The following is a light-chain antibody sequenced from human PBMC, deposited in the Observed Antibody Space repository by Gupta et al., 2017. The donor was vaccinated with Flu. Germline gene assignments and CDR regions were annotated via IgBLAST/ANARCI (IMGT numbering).Light chain of an antibody. V-gene: IGLV3-21*03. CDR1: NIDSKS. CDR2: DDS. J-gene: IGLJ3*02. Sequence: KTSRISCEGNNIDSKSVHWYQQSPGKAPVLVVYDDSDRPSGIPERFSGSNSGNTATLTVSGVEAGDEADYYCQVWDTSSGHFWVFGGGTKLTVL. CDR3: QVWDTSSGHFWV.